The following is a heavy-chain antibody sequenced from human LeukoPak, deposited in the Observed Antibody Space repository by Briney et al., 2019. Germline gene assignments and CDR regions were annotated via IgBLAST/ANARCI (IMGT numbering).Heavy chain of an antibody. CDR1: GYTFTSYD. Sequence: ASVKVSCKASGYTFTSYDINWVRQATGQGLEWMGWMNPNSGSTGYAQKFQGRVTITRNTSISTAFMELSGLRSEDTAVYYCARGRSTGYPYYFEYWGQGTLVTVSS. D-gene: IGHD5-12*01. J-gene: IGHJ4*02. CDR3: ARGRSTGYPYYFEY. V-gene: IGHV1-8*03. CDR2: MNPNSGST.